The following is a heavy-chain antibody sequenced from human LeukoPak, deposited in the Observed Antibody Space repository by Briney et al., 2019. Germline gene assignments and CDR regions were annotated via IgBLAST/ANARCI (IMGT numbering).Heavy chain of an antibody. V-gene: IGHV3-23*01. J-gene: IGHJ6*03. Sequence: GGSLRLSCAASGFTFSSYAMSWVRQAPGKGLEWVSAISGSGGSTYYADSVKGRFTISRDNSKNTLYLQMNSLRAEDTAVYYCAKAANYGSGLYYYYMDVWGKGTTVTVSS. D-gene: IGHD3-10*01. CDR2: ISGSGGST. CDR1: GFTFSSYA. CDR3: AKAANYGSGLYYYYMDV.